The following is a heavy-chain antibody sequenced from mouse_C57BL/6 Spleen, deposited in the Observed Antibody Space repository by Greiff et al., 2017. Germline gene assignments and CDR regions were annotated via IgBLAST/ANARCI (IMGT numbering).Heavy chain of an antibody. D-gene: IGHD3-3*01. V-gene: IGHV1-82*01. CDR1: GYAFSSSW. CDR2: IYPGDGDT. Sequence: VQLQQSGPELVKPGASVKISCKASGYAFSSSWMNWVKQRPGKGLEWIGRIYPGDGDTNYNGKFKGKATLTEDKSSSTAYMQLSSLTSEDSAVYFCARDGAGYYVDYWGQGTTLTVSS. J-gene: IGHJ2*01. CDR3: ARDGAGYYVDY.